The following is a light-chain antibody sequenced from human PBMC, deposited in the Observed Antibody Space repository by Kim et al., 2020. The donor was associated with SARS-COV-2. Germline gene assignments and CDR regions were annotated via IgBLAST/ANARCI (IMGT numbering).Light chain of an antibody. Sequence: QSALTQPASVSGSSGQSITISCTGTSSDVGGYNHVSWYQQHPGKAPKLMIYDVSNRPSGVSNRFSGSKSGNTASLTISGLQAEDEADYYCSSYTSSSTLVFGGGTQLTVL. CDR2: DVS. V-gene: IGLV2-14*03. CDR3: SSYTSSSTLV. J-gene: IGLJ3*02. CDR1: SSDVGGYNH.